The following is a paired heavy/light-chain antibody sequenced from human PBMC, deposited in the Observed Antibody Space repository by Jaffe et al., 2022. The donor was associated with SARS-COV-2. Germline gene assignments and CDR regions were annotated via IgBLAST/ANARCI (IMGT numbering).Light chain of an antibody. CDR1: QGIRND. J-gene: IGKJ2*01. CDR3: LQDYNYPFT. Sequence: AIQMTQSPSSLSASVGDRVTITCRASQGIRNDLGWYQQKPGKAPKLLIYAASSLQSGVPSRFSGSGSGTDFTLTISSLQPEDFATYYCLQDYNYPFTFGQGTKLEIK. V-gene: IGKV1-6*01. CDR2: AAS.
Heavy chain of an antibody. Sequence: EVQLVESGGGLVKPGGSLRLSCAASGFTFSSYSMNWVRQAPGKGLEWVSSISSSSSYIYYADSVKGRFTISRDNAKNSLYLQMNSLRAEDTAVYYCARDRVAVSPHRMDYYYGMDVWGQGTTVTVSS. J-gene: IGHJ6*02. D-gene: IGHD6-19*01. CDR1: GFTFSSYS. V-gene: IGHV3-21*01. CDR2: ISSSSSYI. CDR3: ARDRVAVSPHRMDYYYGMDV.